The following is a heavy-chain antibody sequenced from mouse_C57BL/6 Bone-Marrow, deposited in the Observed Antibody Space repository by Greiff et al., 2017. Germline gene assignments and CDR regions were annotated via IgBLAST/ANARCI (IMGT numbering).Heavy chain of an antibody. CDR2: IYPGSGNP. Sequence: VKLMESGAELVRPGASVKLSCKASGYTFTDYYINWVKQRPGQGLEWIARIYPGSGNPYYNEKFKGKATLTAEKSSSTAYMQLSSLTSEDSAVYFCARNYGSSFFDYWGQGTTRTVSS. V-gene: IGHV1-76*01. CDR3: ARNYGSSFFDY. CDR1: GYTFTDYY. J-gene: IGHJ2*01. D-gene: IGHD1-1*01.